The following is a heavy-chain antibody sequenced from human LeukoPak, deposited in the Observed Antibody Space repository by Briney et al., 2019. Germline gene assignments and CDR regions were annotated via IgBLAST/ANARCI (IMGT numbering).Heavy chain of an antibody. V-gene: IGHV1-69*05. CDR3: ARAPMGAAALY. CDR1: GGTFSSYA. CDR2: IIPIFGTA. Sequence: RGASVKVSCKASGGTFSSYAISWVRQAPGQGLEWMGGIIPIFGTANYAQKFQGRVTLTRDTSISTAYMELSSLRSDDTAFYYCARAPMGAAALYWGQGTLVTVSS. J-gene: IGHJ4*02. D-gene: IGHD6-13*01.